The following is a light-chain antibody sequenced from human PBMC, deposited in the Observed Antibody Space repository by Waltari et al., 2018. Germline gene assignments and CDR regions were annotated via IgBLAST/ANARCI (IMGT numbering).Light chain of an antibody. CDR2: GGS. Sequence: VLPQSPGPLSLSPGARAPLSCRASQSLSSYLAWYQQKPGQAPRLLIYGGSSRATGIPDRFSGSGSGTDFTLTISRLEPEDFAVYYCQQYGSSPLSFGGGTKVEIK. J-gene: IGKJ4*01. CDR1: QSLSSY. V-gene: IGKV3-20*01. CDR3: QQYGSSPLS.